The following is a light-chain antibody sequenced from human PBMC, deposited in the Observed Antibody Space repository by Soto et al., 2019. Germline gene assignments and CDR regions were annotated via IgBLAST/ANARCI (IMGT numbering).Light chain of an antibody. V-gene: IGKV3-15*01. J-gene: IGKJ4*01. CDR1: QSVRSS. Sequence: EIVMTQSPATLSVSPGERATLSCRASQSVRSSLAWYQQRPGQAPRLLIYGASTRASGIPARFSGSGSGTEFTLTISSLQSEDFAVYYCQQRSNWPLTFGGGTKVEVK. CDR2: GAS. CDR3: QQRSNWPLT.